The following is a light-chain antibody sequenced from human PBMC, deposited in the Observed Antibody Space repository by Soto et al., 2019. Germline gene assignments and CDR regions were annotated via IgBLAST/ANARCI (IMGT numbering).Light chain of an antibody. CDR3: QQYNNWPPWT. V-gene: IGKV3-15*01. CDR2: DAS. J-gene: IGKJ1*01. Sequence: ILMTQSPATLSVSPGERVTLSCRASQGVRKYLAWYQQNPGQAPRLLIYDASTRATGIPARFSGSGSGTEFTLTISSLQSEDFAVYYCQQYNNWPPWTFGQGTKVEI. CDR1: QGVRKY.